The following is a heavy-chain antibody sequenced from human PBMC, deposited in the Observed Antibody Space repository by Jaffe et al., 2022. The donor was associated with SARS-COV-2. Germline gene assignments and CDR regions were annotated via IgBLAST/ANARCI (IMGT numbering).Heavy chain of an antibody. Sequence: QVQLQESGPGLVKPSETLSLTCTVSGGSFSTYYWNWIRQPPGRGLEWLGYFYYTGSTNYNPSLNSRVTISVDTSKNQFSLRLTSVTAADTAVYYCARSGAVADTIYYWGQGTLVTVSS. D-gene: IGHD6-19*01. V-gene: IGHV4-59*01. CDR3: ARSGAVADTIYY. CDR1: GGSFSTYY. J-gene: IGHJ4*02. CDR2: FYYTGST.